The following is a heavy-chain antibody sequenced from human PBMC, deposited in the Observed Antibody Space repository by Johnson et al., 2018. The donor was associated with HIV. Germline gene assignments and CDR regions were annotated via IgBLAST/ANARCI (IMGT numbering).Heavy chain of an antibody. CDR2: ISYDGSNQ. CDR3: AKGLAGAFDI. D-gene: IGHD6-19*01. Sequence: QVQLVESGGGVVQPGRSLRLSCAASGFSFSSYAMHWVRQAPGKGLEWVAVISYDGSNQYYAYSVKGRFTISRDNSRNTLYLQMNSLRAEDTAVYRCAKGLAGAFDIWGQGTMVTVSS. J-gene: IGHJ3*02. CDR1: GFSFSSYA. V-gene: IGHV3-30-3*01.